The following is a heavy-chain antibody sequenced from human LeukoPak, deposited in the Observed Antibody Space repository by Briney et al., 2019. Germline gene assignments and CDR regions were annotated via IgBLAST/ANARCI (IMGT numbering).Heavy chain of an antibody. CDR2: IIPIFGTA. V-gene: IGHV1-69*05. Sequence: GSSVKVSCKASGGTFSSYAIGWVRQAPGQGLEWMGGIIPIFGTANYAQKFQGRVTITTDESTSTAYMELSSLRSEDTAVYYCAREGYDFWSGYSGGRDYYYYMDVWGKGTTVTVSS. CDR3: AREGYDFWSGYSGGRDYYYYMDV. D-gene: IGHD3-3*01. J-gene: IGHJ6*03. CDR1: GGTFSSYA.